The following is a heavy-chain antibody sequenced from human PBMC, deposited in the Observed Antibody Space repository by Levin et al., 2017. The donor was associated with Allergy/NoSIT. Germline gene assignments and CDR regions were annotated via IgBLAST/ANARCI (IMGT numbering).Heavy chain of an antibody. CDR1: GDSINNAAYY. J-gene: IGHJ4*02. CDR3: ARLEGDSGGWALDY. D-gene: IGHD6-19*01. Sequence: KPSETLSLTCTVSGDSINNAAYYWSWIRQHPGKGLEWIGHISYTGSTYYNWSLKSRVTISVDTSKNQFSLKLSSVTAADTAVYSCARLEGDSGGWALDYWGQGTLVTVSS. CDR2: ISYTGST. V-gene: IGHV4-31*03.